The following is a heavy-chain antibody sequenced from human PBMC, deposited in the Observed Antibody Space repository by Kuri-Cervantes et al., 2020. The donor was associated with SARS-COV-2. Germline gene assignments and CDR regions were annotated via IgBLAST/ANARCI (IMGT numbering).Heavy chain of an antibody. CDR3: ARGGSSGWYYFDY. CDR1: GFTFSSYS. D-gene: IGHD6-19*01. J-gene: IGHJ4*02. CDR2: ISSSSSYI. V-gene: IGHV3-21*01. Sequence: GGSLRLSCAASGFTFSSYSMNWVRQAPGKGLEWVSSISSSSSYIYYADSVKGRFTISRDNARNSLYLQMNSLRAEGTAVYYCARGGSSGWYYFDYWGQGTLVTVSS.